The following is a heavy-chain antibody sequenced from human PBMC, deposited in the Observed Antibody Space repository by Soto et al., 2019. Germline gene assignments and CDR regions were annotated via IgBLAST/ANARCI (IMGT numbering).Heavy chain of an antibody. D-gene: IGHD3-3*01. CDR3: AKDYTHYDSWRLVE. J-gene: IGHJ4*02. CDR1: GFTFSSYG. CDR2: ISYDGSNK. Sequence: QVQLVESGGGVVQPGRSLRLSCAASGFTFSSYGMHWVRQAPGKGLEWVAVISYDGSNKYYADSVKGRFTISRDNSKNTLYLQMNSLRAADTAVYYCAKDYTHYDSWRLVEWGQGTLVTVSS. V-gene: IGHV3-30*18.